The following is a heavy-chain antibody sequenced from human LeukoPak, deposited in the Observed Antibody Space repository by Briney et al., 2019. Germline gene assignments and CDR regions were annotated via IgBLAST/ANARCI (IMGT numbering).Heavy chain of an antibody. J-gene: IGHJ3*01. D-gene: IGHD6-19*01. V-gene: IGHV2-5*02. CDR3: AHRLSTWGSGWYSAAFDL. CDR2: IYWDDDK. CDR1: GFSLSATGVG. Sequence: SGPTLVNPTQTLTLTCTFSGFSLSATGVGVGWIRQPPGKALEWLALIYWDDDKRYSPSLKARLTITKVTSKSQVVPTMTNMDPVDTATYYCAHRLSTWGSGWYSAAFDLWGQRTMVTVSS.